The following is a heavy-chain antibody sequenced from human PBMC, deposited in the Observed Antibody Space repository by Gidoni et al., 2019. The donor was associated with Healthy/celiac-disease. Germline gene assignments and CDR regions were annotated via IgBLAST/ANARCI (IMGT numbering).Heavy chain of an antibody. CDR2: ISGSGGST. V-gene: IGHV3-23*01. J-gene: IGHJ6*02. CDR1: GFTFSSYA. CDR3: AKYSSGFGLYYYYGMDV. D-gene: IGHD3-22*01. Sequence: EVQLLESGGGLVQPGGSLRLSCAASGFTFSSYAMSWVRQAPGKGLEWVSAISGSGGSTYYADSVKGRFTISRDNSKNTLYLQMNSLRAEDTAVYYCAKYSSGFGLYYYYGMDVWGQGTTVTVSS.